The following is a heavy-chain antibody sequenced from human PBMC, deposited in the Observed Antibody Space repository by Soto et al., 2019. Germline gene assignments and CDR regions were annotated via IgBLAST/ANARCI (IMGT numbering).Heavy chain of an antibody. CDR2: ISGSGGGT. CDR1: RFTFTRSP. D-gene: IGHD4-17*01. V-gene: IGHV3-23*01. Sequence: EEQLLESGGGLGQPGGSLRLSCAASRFTFTRSPMSWVRQAPVRGLEWVSAISGSGGGTYYADSVKGRFIISRDNSKNTLYLQMTSLRDEDTAVYYCVKRGTVTTDYYGMDVWGQGTTVTVSS. CDR3: VKRGTVTTDYYGMDV. J-gene: IGHJ6*02.